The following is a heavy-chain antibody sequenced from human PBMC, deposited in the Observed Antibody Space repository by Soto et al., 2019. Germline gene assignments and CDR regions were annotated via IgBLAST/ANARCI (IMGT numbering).Heavy chain of an antibody. CDR1: GGSISSSSYY. D-gene: IGHD3-3*01. J-gene: IGHJ4*02. V-gene: IGHV4-39*01. CDR2: IYYSGST. CDR3: ARGPPDFWSGYYPLDY. Sequence: QLQLQESGPGLVKPSETLSLTCTVSGGSISSSSYYWGWIRQPPGKGLEWIGSIYYSGSTYYNPSLKSRVTISVDTSKNQFSLKLSSVTAADTAVYYCARGPPDFWSGYYPLDYWGQGTLVTVSS.